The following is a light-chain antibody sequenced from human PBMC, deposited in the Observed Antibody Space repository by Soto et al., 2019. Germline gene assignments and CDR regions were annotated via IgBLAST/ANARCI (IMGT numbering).Light chain of an antibody. V-gene: IGKV1-39*01. Sequence: IQMTQSPSSLSASVGDSVTVTCRASQSINIYLYLYQQKPGKAPTLLIYGASSLQGGVPSRFTGSASRIDFTLTVSSLQPADFATYSCQQSYRSPYTFGQGTKLEIK. CDR2: GAS. CDR1: QSINIY. CDR3: QQSYRSPYT. J-gene: IGKJ2*01.